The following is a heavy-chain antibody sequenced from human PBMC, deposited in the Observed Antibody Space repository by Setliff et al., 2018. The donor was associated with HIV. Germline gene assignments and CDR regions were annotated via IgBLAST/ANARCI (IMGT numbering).Heavy chain of an antibody. CDR1: GGSLTNYY. CDR2: INHSGST. Sequence: SETLSLTCALYGGSLTNYYWTWIRQPPGKGLEWIGEINHSGSTNYNPSLKSRVTISVDTSRNQFSLKLTSVTAADTAVYYCARSYCGGGLCFRGLDLWGQGTTVTVSS. D-gene: IGHD2-21*01. V-gene: IGHV4-34*01. J-gene: IGHJ6*02. CDR3: ARSYCGGGLCFRGLDL.